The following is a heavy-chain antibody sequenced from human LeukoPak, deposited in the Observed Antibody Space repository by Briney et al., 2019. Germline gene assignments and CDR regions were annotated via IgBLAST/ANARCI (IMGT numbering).Heavy chain of an antibody. Sequence: GGSLRLSCAASGFTFSSYSMNWVRQAPGKGLEWVSSISSSSYIYYADAVKGRFTISRDNAKNSLYLQMNSLRAEDTAVYYCACCITGTTYPDYWGQGNLVTVSS. V-gene: IGHV3-21*01. D-gene: IGHD1-20*01. CDR2: ISSSSYI. CDR3: ACCITGTTYPDY. J-gene: IGHJ4*02. CDR1: GFTFSSYS.